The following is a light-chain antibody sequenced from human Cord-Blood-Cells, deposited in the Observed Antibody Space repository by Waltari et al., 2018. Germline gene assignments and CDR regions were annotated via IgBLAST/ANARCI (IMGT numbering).Light chain of an antibody. CDR1: SSDVGGYNS. V-gene: IGLV2-11*01. Sequence: QSALTQPRSVSGSPGQSVPLSCTGTSSDVGGYNSLSWYQQHPGKAPKLMIYDVSKRPSGVPDRFSGSKSGNTASLTISGLQAEDEADYYCGSYAGSYTYVFGTGTKVTVL. CDR3: GSYAGSYTYV. J-gene: IGLJ1*01. CDR2: DVS.